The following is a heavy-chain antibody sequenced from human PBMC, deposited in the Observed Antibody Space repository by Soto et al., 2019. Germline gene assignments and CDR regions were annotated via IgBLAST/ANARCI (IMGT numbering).Heavy chain of an antibody. CDR1: GYTFTSYA. CDR3: ARVVGATDLNWFDP. V-gene: IGHV1-3*01. J-gene: IGHJ5*02. CDR2: INAGNGNT. D-gene: IGHD1-26*01. Sequence: ASVKVSCKASGYTFTSYAMHWVRQAPGQRLEWMGWINAGNGNTKYSQKFQGRVTITRDTSASAAYMELSNLRSEDTAVYYCARVVGATDLNWFDPWGQGTLVTVSS.